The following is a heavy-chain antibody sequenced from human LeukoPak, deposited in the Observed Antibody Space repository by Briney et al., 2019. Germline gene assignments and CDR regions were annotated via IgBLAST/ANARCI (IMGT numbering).Heavy chain of an antibody. Sequence: GGSLRLSCAASGFSFSSYAMHWVRQAPGKGLEYVSAISSNGGGTYYANSVKGRFTISRDNSKNTLYLQMGSLRAEDMAVYYCAIVGATYGWGAFDIWGQGTMVTVSS. D-gene: IGHD1-26*01. CDR2: ISSNGGGT. CDR1: GFSFSSYA. V-gene: IGHV3-64*01. CDR3: AIVGATYGWGAFDI. J-gene: IGHJ3*02.